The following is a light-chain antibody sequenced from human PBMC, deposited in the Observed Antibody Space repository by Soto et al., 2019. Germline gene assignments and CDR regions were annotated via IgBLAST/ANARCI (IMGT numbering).Light chain of an antibody. J-gene: IGKJ5*01. CDR3: QQYGSSPLT. CDR2: GAS. V-gene: IGKV3-20*01. Sequence: EIVLTQSPGTLSLSPGERATLSCRASQSVSSSYLAWYQQKPGQAPRLLIYGASSRATGSPDRFSGSGSRTDFTFTISRLEPEDFAVYYSQQYGSSPLTFGQRTRLEI. CDR1: QSVSSSY.